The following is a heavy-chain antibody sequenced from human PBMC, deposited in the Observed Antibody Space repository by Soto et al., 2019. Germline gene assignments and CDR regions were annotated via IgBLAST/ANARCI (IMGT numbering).Heavy chain of an antibody. CDR2: VSGNGGTA. J-gene: IGHJ6*01. Sequence: GGSLRLSCAASGFTFSSFAMSWVRQAPGKGLECVAAVSGNGGTAYDADSVKGRFTISRDNYKNTLYLQMSSLRAEDTALYYCAKDGDYDSSGYDYPGRSKTFYGVEVWARGTTVTLSS. CDR3: AKDGDYDSSGYDYPGRSKTFYGVEV. D-gene: IGHD3-22*01. V-gene: IGHV3-23*01. CDR1: GFTFSSFA.